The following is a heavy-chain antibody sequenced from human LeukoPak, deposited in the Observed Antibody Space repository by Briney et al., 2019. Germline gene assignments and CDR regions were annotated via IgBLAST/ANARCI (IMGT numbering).Heavy chain of an antibody. CDR3: ARDRWVPGGRSGSVDY. Sequence: VASVKVSCKASGYTFTSYGISWVRQAPGQGLEWMGWISAYNGNTNYAQKLQGRVTMTTDTSTSTAYMELRSLRSDDTAVYYCARDRWVPGGRSGSVDYWGQGTLVTVYS. J-gene: IGHJ4*02. V-gene: IGHV1-18*01. D-gene: IGHD3-3*01. CDR1: GYTFTSYG. CDR2: ISAYNGNT.